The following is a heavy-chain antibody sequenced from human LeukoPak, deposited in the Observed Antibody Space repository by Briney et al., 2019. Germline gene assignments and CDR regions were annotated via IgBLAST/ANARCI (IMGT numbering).Heavy chain of an antibody. CDR3: ARDPYSGNLGPTYYYYMDV. D-gene: IGHD1-26*01. Sequence: GGSLRLSCAASGFTFSTYNMNWARQAPGKGLEWVSAITSSSAYVYYADSVRGRFTISRDNAENSLYLQMNSLRDDDTAVYYCARDPYSGNLGPTYYYYMDVWGKGTTVTVSS. V-gene: IGHV3-21*01. CDR1: GFTFSTYN. J-gene: IGHJ6*03. CDR2: ITSSSAYV.